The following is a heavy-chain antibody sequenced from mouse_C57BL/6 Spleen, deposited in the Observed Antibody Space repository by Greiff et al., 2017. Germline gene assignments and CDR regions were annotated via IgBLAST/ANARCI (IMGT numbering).Heavy chain of an antibody. D-gene: IGHD1-1*01. J-gene: IGHJ4*01. Sequence: EVQLQQSGPGLAKPSQTLSLTCSVTGYSITSDYWNWIRKFPGNKLEYMGYISYSGSTYYNPSLKSRISITRDTSKNQYYLQLNYVTTEDTATYYCARCPYYYGSSDYAMDYWGQGTSVTVSS. CDR2: ISYSGST. CDR3: ARCPYYYGSSDYAMDY. CDR1: GYSITSDY. V-gene: IGHV3-8*01.